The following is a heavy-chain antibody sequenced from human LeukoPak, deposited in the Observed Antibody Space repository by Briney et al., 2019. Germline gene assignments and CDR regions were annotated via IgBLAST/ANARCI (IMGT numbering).Heavy chain of an antibody. V-gene: IGHV4-38-2*02. J-gene: IGHJ3*02. CDR1: GYSISSGYY. Sequence: SETLSLTCTVSGYSISSGYYWGWIRQPPGKGLEWIGSIYHSGSTYYNPSLKSRVTISVDTSKNQFSLKLSSVTAADTAVYYCASANCTNGVCYRAYDAFDIWGQGTMVTVSS. CDR3: ASANCTNGVCYRAYDAFDI. D-gene: IGHD2-8*01. CDR2: IYHSGST.